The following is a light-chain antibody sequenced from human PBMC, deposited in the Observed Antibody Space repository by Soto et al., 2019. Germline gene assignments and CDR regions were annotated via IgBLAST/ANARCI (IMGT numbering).Light chain of an antibody. J-gene: IGKJ4*01. CDR3: MQTLHTPLT. Sequence: DIVMTQSPLSLPVTPGESASISCRSSQSLLHNNGYNYLDWYLQKPGQSPQLLFFMGSHRASGVPDTFSASGSGTDFTLKISRVEAEDVGVYYCMQTLHTPLTFGGGTKVEI. CDR2: MGS. CDR1: QSLLHNNGYNY. V-gene: IGKV2-28*01.